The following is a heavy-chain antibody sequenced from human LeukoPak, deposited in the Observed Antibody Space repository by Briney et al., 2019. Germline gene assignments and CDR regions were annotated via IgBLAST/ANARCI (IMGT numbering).Heavy chain of an antibody. Sequence: SETLSLTCTVSGGSISSSSYYWGWIRQPPGKGLEWIGSIYYSGSPYYHPSLKSRLTLSVYPSKNQFPLKLSSVTATDTAVYYCARRWGYYDSSGYHYVKAMREDYWGQGTLVSVSS. D-gene: IGHD3-22*01. CDR2: IYYSGSP. V-gene: IGHV4-39*01. J-gene: IGHJ4*02. CDR1: GGSISSSSYY. CDR3: ARRWGYYDSSGYHYVKAMREDY.